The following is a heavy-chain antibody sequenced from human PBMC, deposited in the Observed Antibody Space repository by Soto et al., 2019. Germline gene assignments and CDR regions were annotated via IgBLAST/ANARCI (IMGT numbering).Heavy chain of an antibody. CDR2: IYYSGST. CDR1: GGSISSYY. Sequence: QVQLQEWGPGLVKPSETLSLTCTVSGGSISSYYWSWIRQHPGKGLERIGYIYYSGSTNYNPSLKSRVTISVDTSKNQFSLKLSSVTAADTAVYYCARRLSHFYWTPFDYWGKGTLVTVSS. V-gene: IGHV4-59*08. CDR3: ARRLSHFYWTPFDY. D-gene: IGHD3-9*01. J-gene: IGHJ4*02.